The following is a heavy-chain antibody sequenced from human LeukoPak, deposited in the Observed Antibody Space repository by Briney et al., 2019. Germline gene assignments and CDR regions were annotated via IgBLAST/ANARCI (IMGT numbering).Heavy chain of an antibody. CDR3: ARDRSTSYYYYGMDV. V-gene: IGHV3-7*01. CDR1: GFTFSSYW. CDR2: IKQDGSEK. D-gene: IGHD2-2*01. Sequence: GGSLRLSCAASGFTFSSYWMSWVRQAPGKGLEWVANIKQDGSEKYYVDSVKGRFTISRDNAKNSLYLQMNSLRAEDTAVYYCARDRSTSYYYYGMDVWGQGTTVTVSS. J-gene: IGHJ6*02.